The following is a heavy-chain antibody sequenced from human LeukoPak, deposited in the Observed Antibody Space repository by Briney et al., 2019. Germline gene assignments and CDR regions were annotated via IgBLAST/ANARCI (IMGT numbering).Heavy chain of an antibody. J-gene: IGHJ3*02. V-gene: IGHV4-39*01. D-gene: IGHD5-24*01. CDR3: ATSITRDGYDDAFDI. CDR1: GGSFSGYY. CDR2: VYYSGST. Sequence: SETLSLTCAVYGGSFSGYYWGWIRQPPGKGLEWIGSVYYSGSTYYNPSLKSRVTISVDTSKNQFSLKLSSVTAADTAVYYCATSITRDGYDDAFDIWGQGTMVTVSS.